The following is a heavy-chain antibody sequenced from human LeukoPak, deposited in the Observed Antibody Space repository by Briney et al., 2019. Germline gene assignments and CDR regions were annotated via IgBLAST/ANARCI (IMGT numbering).Heavy chain of an antibody. Sequence: SETLSLTCTVSGGSISSSTYYWGWIRQPPGKGLEWIGSIYYSGSTNYNPSLKSRVTISVDTSKNQFSLKLSSVAAADTAVYYCARSDADYDFWSGYYKYYYYYYMDVWGKGTTVTVSS. CDR1: GGSISSSTYY. CDR2: IYYSGST. J-gene: IGHJ6*03. CDR3: ARSDADYDFWSGYYKYYYYYYMDV. D-gene: IGHD3-3*01. V-gene: IGHV4-39*07.